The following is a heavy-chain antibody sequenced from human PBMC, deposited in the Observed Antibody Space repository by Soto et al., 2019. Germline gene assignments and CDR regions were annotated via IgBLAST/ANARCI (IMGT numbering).Heavy chain of an antibody. CDR2: IKSKTDGGTT. CDR1: GFTFSNAW. D-gene: IGHD3-3*01. V-gene: IGHV3-15*07. J-gene: IGHJ6*02. CDR3: TTGEQYYDFWSGYYYYYYGMDV. Sequence: EVQLVESGGGLVKPGGSLRLSCAASGFTFSNAWMNWVRQAPGKGLEWVGRIKSKTDGGTTDYAAPVKGRFTISRDDSKNTLYLQMNSLKTEDTAVYYCTTGEQYYDFWSGYYYYYYGMDVWGQGTTVTVSS.